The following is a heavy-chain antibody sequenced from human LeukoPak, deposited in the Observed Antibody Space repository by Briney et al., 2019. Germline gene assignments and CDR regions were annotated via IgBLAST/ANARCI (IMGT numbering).Heavy chain of an antibody. J-gene: IGHJ4*02. D-gene: IGHD3-16*01. Sequence: SETLSLTCTVSGGSISSSSYYWGWIRQPPGQGLEWIGSIYYSGSTYYNPSLKSRVTISVDTSKNQFSLKLSSVTAADTAVYYCARGWGFDYWGQGTLVTVSS. CDR3: ARGWGFDY. CDR2: IYYSGST. V-gene: IGHV4-39*01. CDR1: GGSISSSSYY.